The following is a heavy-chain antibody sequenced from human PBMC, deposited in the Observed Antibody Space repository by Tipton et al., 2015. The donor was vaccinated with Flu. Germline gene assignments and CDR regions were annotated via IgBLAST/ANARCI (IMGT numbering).Heavy chain of an antibody. V-gene: IGHV4-39*07. J-gene: IGHJ4*02. D-gene: IGHD4-17*01. CDR2: IYHSGYT. CDR1: GGAISSSNYY. CDR3: ARLTVGGDPGRGPDY. Sequence: TLSLTCTVSGGAISSSNYYWGWIRQPPGKGLEWIGTIYHSGYTYYNPSLKSRLTISVDTSKNQFSLNFIYVTAADTALYFCARLTVGGDPGRGPDYWGQGTLVTVSS.